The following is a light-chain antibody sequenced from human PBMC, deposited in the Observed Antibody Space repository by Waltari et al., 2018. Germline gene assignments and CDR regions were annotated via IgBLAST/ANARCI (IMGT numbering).Light chain of an antibody. V-gene: IGKV1-5*03. CDR3: QQYYNYPGT. Sequence: PSPSPLSSSFFSLFPLPFRARQNINRWLAWYQQKPGKAPRLLIHKASNLENKVTSRFSGSGSGTEFTLTISGLQPGDFATYYCQQYYNYPGTFGGGTKVEI. CDR2: KAS. CDR1: QNINRW. J-gene: IGKJ4*01.